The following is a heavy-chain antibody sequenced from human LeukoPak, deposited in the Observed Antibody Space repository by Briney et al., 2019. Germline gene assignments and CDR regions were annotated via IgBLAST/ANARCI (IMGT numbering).Heavy chain of an antibody. Sequence: GGSLRLSCAASGFTFSSYSMNWVRQAPGKGLEWVSSISSSSSYIYYADSVKGRFTISRDNAKNSLYLQMNNLRAEDTAMFYCATSMAQDVDAFHIWGQGTMVTVSS. CDR3: ATSMAQDVDAFHI. CDR1: GFTFSSYS. V-gene: IGHV3-21*01. J-gene: IGHJ3*02. CDR2: ISSSSSYI. D-gene: IGHD2-21*01.